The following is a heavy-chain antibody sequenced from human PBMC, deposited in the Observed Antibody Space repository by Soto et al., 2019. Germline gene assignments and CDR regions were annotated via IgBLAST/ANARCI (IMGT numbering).Heavy chain of an antibody. D-gene: IGHD3-9*01. V-gene: IGHV4-59*08. CDR2: IYYSGST. Sequence: SETLSLTCTVSGGSISSYYWSWIRQPPGKGLEWIGYIYYSGSTNYNPSLKSRVTISVDTSKNQFSLKLSSVTAADTAVYYCARGVYYDILTGYEVSEGHYYYYGMDVWGQGTTVT. CDR3: ARGVYYDILTGYEVSEGHYYYYGMDV. J-gene: IGHJ6*02. CDR1: GGSISSYY.